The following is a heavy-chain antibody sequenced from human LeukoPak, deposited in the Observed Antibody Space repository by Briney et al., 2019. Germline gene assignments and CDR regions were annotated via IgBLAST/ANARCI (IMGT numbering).Heavy chain of an antibody. V-gene: IGHV4-30-4*01. J-gene: IGHJ5*02. D-gene: IGHD3-22*01. CDR3: ARPYYYDSRIDP. CDR1: GGSISSGDYY. CDR2: MYYSGST. Sequence: SQTLSLTCTVSGGSISSGDYYWSWIRQPPGKGLEWIAYMYYSGSTYYNPSLKSRVTMSADTSKNQLSLKLSSVTAAGTAVYYCARPYYYDSRIDPWGQGVLVTVSS.